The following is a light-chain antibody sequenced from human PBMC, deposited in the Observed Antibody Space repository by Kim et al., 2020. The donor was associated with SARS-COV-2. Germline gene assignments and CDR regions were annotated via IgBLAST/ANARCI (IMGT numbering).Light chain of an antibody. J-gene: IGKJ1*01. CDR2: EAS. Sequence: SVGDSVTITCRASQRISNSLAWYQQRPGKAPTLLIYEASSLESGVPSRFSGTGSGTEFTLTISSLQPDDFATYYCQHYDNYSQTFGPGTKVDIK. CDR3: QHYDNYSQT. V-gene: IGKV1-5*01. CDR1: QRISNS.